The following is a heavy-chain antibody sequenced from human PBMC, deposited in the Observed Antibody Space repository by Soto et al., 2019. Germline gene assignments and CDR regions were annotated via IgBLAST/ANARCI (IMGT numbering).Heavy chain of an antibody. CDR3: ARGPYYGPAYGTDV. CDR1: GYTFTDYY. V-gene: IGHV1-2*02. D-gene: IGHD3-10*01. J-gene: IGHJ6*02. CDR2: ISPRTGSA. Sequence: GASVKVSCQASGYTFTDYYLHWVRQAPGQGLEWMGWISPRTGSANFAQRFQGRVSMTRDTSITTAYMELRRLKSDDTAVYYCARGPYYGPAYGTDVWGPGTTVTVSS.